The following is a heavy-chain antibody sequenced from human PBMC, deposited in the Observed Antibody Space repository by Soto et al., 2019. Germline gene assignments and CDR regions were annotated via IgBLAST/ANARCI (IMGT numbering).Heavy chain of an antibody. Sequence: QVQLVESGGGVVQPERSLRLSCAASGFTFSNHGMHWVRQAPGKGLEWVAVVWHDGKTKYYADSVEGRFTISRDNSRNTLFLQMNSLRAEDTAVYHCARDRGSDDPIDYWGQGTLVTVSS. V-gene: IGHV3-33*01. D-gene: IGHD3-10*01. CDR3: ARDRGSDDPIDY. CDR1: GFTFSNHG. J-gene: IGHJ4*02. CDR2: VWHDGKTK.